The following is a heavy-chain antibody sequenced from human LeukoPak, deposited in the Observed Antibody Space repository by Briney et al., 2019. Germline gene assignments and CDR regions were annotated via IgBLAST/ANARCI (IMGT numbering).Heavy chain of an antibody. J-gene: IGHJ3*02. CDR2: IYYSVSA. Sequence: PSETLSLTCTVSGDSISSGPYYWGWIRQPPGKGLEWIGTIYYSVSAYYNPSLKSRVTISVDTSKNQFSLKLSSVTAADTAVYYCARGYSSGWPDAFDIWGQGTMVTVSS. D-gene: IGHD6-19*01. V-gene: IGHV4-39*07. CDR1: GDSISSGPYY. CDR3: ARGYSSGWPDAFDI.